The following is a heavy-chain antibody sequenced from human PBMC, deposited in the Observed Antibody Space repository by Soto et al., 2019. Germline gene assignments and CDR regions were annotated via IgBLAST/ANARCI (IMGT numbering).Heavy chain of an antibody. CDR3: AKRRAISNKLFFDH. CDR2: LYWNDDE. Sequence: QITLRESGPTLVKPTQTLTLSCTLSGFSINTGGVGVGWIRQPPGKAPEWLALLYWNDDEWYSPSLRCRLSVTKDASANRVVLTMTHLDPTDTGTYYCAKRRAISNKLFFDHWGQGALVTVSS. J-gene: IGHJ4*02. CDR1: GFSINTGGVG. V-gene: IGHV2-5*01. D-gene: IGHD4-4*01.